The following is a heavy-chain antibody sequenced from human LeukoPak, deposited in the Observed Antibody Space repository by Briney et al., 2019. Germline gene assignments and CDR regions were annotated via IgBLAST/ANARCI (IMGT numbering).Heavy chain of an antibody. D-gene: IGHD3-16*02. V-gene: IGHV3-11*01. CDR2: ISGSGDRL. CDR3: ARDYAWDSYGLVLDS. Sequence: GGSLRLSCAASGFTFNDYYMSCIRQATGEGLEWSSYISGSGDRLYYADSVKGRFTISRDNAKNSLYLQLNRLRAEDTAVYYCARDYAWDSYGLVLDSWGQGALVTVSS. J-gene: IGHJ4*02. CDR1: GFTFNDYY.